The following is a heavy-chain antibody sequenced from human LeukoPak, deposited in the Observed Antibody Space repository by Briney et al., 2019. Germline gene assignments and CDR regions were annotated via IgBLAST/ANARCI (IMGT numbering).Heavy chain of an antibody. CDR1: GYTFTSFG. V-gene: IGHV1-18*01. D-gene: IGHD3-3*01. CDR3: ARAYDFWSGYPHYYYYYMDV. J-gene: IGHJ6*03. Sequence: GASVKVSCKASGYTFTSFGISWVRQAPGQGLEWVGWISAYNGNTDYAQNLQGRVTMTTDTSTTTACMELRSLRSDDTAVYYCARAYDFWSGYPHYYYYYMDVWGKGTTVTVSS. CDR2: ISAYNGNT.